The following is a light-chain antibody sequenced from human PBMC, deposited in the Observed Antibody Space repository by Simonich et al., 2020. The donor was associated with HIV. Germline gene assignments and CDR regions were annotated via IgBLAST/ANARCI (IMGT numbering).Light chain of an antibody. V-gene: IGKV1-5*03. CDR3: QQYNSYSPWT. CDR1: QSIMSW. J-gene: IGKJ1*01. CDR2: KAS. Sequence: IQMTQYPSTLSASVGDRVTITCRASQSIMSWLAWYQQKPGKAPKLLFYKASSLESGVPSRFSGSGSGTEFTLTISSLQPDDFATYYCQQYNSYSPWTFGQGTKVEIK.